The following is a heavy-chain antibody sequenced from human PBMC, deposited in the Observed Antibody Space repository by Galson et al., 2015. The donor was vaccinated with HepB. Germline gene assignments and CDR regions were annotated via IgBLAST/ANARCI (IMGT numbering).Heavy chain of an antibody. CDR3: ARGSAAGSWFDS. Sequence: SLRLSCAGSGFTFSSYSMNWVRQTPGKGLEWVSSNSHSSSFIYHADSLKGRFSISRDNAKKSVYLQMNSLGVEDTAVYYCARGSAAGSWFDSWGQGILVTVS. J-gene: IGHJ5*01. CDR1: GFTFSSYS. D-gene: IGHD6-25*01. V-gene: IGHV3-21*01. CDR2: NSHSSSFI.